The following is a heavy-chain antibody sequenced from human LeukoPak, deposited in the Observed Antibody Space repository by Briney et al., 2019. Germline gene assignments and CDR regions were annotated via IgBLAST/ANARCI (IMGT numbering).Heavy chain of an antibody. J-gene: IGHJ4*02. V-gene: IGHV1-18*01. CDR3: ARGARISSSWYSSV. CDR1: GYTFSNYG. D-gene: IGHD2-2*01. Sequence: GASVKVSCKTSGYTFSNYGVSWVRQAPGQGLEGMGWISAYNNNTNYAQKFQGRLTMTTDTSTSTAYMELRSLRSDDTAVYYCARGARISSSWYSSVWGQGTLITVS. CDR2: ISAYNNNT.